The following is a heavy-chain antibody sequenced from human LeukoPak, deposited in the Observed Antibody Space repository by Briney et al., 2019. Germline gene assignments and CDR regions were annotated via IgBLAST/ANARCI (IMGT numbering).Heavy chain of an antibody. CDR3: TTEAYYYDSSGYYLGHYFDS. CDR2: IESKTYGGTT. CDR1: GFTFSNAW. V-gene: IGHV3-15*04. J-gene: IGHJ4*02. Sequence: GGSLRLSCVASGFTFSNAWMNWVRQAPGKGLEWVGRIESKTYGGTTDYAAPVKGRFTISRDDSKNTMYLQMNSLKAEDTAVYYCTTEAYYYDSSGYYLGHYFDSWGQGTLVTVSS. D-gene: IGHD3-22*01.